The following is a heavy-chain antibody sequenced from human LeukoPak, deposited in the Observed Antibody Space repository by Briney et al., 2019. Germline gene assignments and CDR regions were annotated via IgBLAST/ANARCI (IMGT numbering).Heavy chain of an antibody. CDR2: ISSSNSYI. Sequence: GGSLRLSCAASGFTFSSYSMNWVRQAPGKGLEWVSSISSSNSYIYYADSVKGRFTISRDSAKNSLYLQMNSLRADDTAVYYCARVRLTYNDYWGQGTLVTVSS. CDR1: GFTFSSYS. V-gene: IGHV3-21*04. J-gene: IGHJ4*02. D-gene: IGHD1-14*01. CDR3: ARVRLTYNDY.